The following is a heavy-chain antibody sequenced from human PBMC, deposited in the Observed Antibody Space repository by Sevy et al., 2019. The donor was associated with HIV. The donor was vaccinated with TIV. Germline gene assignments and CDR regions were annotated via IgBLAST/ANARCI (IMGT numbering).Heavy chain of an antibody. CDR3: ARDAYGDYSFDS. J-gene: IGHJ4*02. CDR1: GFTFNTYT. Sequence: GGSLRLSCAASGFTFNTYTINWVRQAPGKGLEWVSSISSSSDNVNYADSVKGRFTISRDNAKNSLSLQMNSLRVEDTAVYYCARDAYGDYSFDSWGQGTLVTVSS. V-gene: IGHV3-21*01. D-gene: IGHD4-17*01. CDR2: ISSSSDNV.